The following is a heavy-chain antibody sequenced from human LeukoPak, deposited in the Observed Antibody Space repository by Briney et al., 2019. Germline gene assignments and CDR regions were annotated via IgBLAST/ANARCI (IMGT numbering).Heavy chain of an antibody. CDR2: VSGSGRTT. V-gene: IGHV3-23*01. CDR1: GFTFSSYG. Sequence: GGSLRLSCAASGFTFSSYGMHWVRQAPGKGLEWVSGVSGSGRTTYFADSVKGRFTISRDNSKNTVYLQMDSLRAEDTAVYYCAKSQRLWFGGNDAFHIWGQGTMVTVSS. J-gene: IGHJ3*02. CDR3: AKSQRLWFGGNDAFHI. D-gene: IGHD3-10*01.